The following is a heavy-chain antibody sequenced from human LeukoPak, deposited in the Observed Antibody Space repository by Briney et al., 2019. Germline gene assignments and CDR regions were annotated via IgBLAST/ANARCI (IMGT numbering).Heavy chain of an antibody. Sequence: GGSLRLSCAASGFTFSSYNMNWVRQAPGEGLEWVSSISSSSNYIFYTNSVKGRFTISRDNAKNSLYLQMNSLRAEDTAIYYCAKAYGSGSYYPDYWGQGTLVTVSS. CDR3: AKAYGSGSYYPDY. CDR1: GFTFSSYN. CDR2: ISSSSNYI. J-gene: IGHJ4*02. D-gene: IGHD3-10*01. V-gene: IGHV3-21*01.